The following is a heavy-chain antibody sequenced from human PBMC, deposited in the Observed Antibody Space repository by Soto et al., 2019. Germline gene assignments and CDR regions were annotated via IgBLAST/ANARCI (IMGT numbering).Heavy chain of an antibody. J-gene: IGHJ5*02. Sequence: EVQLVQSGAEVKKPGESLRISCKGSGYSFTDYWISWVRQMPGKGLEWMGRIDPSDSYTKYSPSFQGHVTISADKSITTAYLHWSSLNASDTAMYYCASGSYYDSSGDLSRPPFDPWGQGTLVTVSS. D-gene: IGHD3-22*01. V-gene: IGHV5-10-1*03. CDR2: IDPSDSYT. CDR3: ASGSYYDSSGDLSRPPFDP. CDR1: GYSFTDYW.